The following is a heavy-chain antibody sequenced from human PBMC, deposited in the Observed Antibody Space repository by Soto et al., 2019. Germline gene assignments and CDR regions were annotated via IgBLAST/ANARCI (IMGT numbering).Heavy chain of an antibody. V-gene: IGHV3-64*01. J-gene: IGHJ4*02. CDR3: TRGRGPPYYYDSSGYQDY. D-gene: IGHD3-22*01. Sequence: EVQLVESGGGLVQPGGSLRLSCAASGFTFSSYAMHWVRQAPGKGLEYVTAISSNGGSTYYANSVKGRFTISRDNSTNTLYRHMGSLRAEDMAVYYCTRGRGPPYYYDSSGYQDYWGQGTLVTVSS. CDR1: GFTFSSYA. CDR2: ISSNGGST.